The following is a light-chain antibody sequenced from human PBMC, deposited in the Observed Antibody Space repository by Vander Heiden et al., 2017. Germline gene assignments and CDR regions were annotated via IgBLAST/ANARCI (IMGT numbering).Light chain of an antibody. V-gene: IGLV1-40*01. Sequence: QSVLTQPPSVSGAPGQRATISCTGSRSNLGAGYDVPWYQQLPGTAPKLLIYGNSNRPSGVPDRFSGSKSGTSASLAITGLQAEDEADYYCQSYDSSLSGSRVFGTGTKVTVL. CDR3: QSYDSSLSGSRV. CDR1: RSNLGAGYD. J-gene: IGLJ1*01. CDR2: GNS.